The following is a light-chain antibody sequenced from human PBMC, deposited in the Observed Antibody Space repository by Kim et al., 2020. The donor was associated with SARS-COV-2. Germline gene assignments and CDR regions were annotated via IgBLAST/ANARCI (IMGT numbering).Light chain of an antibody. V-gene: IGLV3-19*01. CDR3: NSRDTSGNHLV. CDR1: SLRRYY. Sequence: ALGQTVRITCQGDSLRRYYAAWYQQKPGQAPVLVIYGKNDRPSGIPDRFSGSSPGDTASLTITGAQAEDEADYYCNSRDTSGNHLVFGGGTQLTVL. J-gene: IGLJ2*01. CDR2: GKN.